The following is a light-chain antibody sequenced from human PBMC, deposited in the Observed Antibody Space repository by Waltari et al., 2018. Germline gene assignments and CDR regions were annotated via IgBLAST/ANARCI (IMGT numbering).Light chain of an antibody. J-gene: IGKJ4*01. CDR3: QQYYSFPLT. CDR1: QSVFWNSNKNNY. Sequence: IVMTQSPDSLAVSLGEWATINCSSIQSVFWNSNKNNYLAWYQHKPGQPPKLLFYWASTREYGVPDRFSGSGSGTDFTLTINNLQAEDVAVYYCQQYYSFPLTFGGGTKVEIK. CDR2: WAS. V-gene: IGKV4-1*01.